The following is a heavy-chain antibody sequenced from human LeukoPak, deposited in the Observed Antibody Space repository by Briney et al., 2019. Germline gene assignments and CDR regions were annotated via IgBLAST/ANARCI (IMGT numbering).Heavy chain of an antibody. CDR2: IYTSGNT. CDR3: ARGLGYYDSSGYRDEGFDY. J-gene: IGHJ4*02. Sequence: PSETLSLTCTVSGGSISSGNYYWSWIRQPAGKGLEWIGRIYTSGNTNYNPSLKSRVTISVDTSKNQFSLKLSSVTAADTAVYYCARGLGYYDSSGYRDEGFDYWGQGTLVTVSP. V-gene: IGHV4-61*02. D-gene: IGHD3-22*01. CDR1: GGSISSGNYY.